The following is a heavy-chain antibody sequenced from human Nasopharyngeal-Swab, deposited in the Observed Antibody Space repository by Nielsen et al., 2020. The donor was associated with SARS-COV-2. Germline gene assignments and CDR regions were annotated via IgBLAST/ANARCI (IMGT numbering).Heavy chain of an antibody. CDR2: ISYDENNQ. CDR1: EFTFSSYS. D-gene: IGHD6-19*01. J-gene: IGHJ4*02. Sequence: GESLKISCAASEFTFSSYSMHWVRQAPGKRLEWVAVISYDENNQYYADSVKGRFTISRDNSKNTVHLQMDSLRAEDTAVYYFAKGRPGSSGWSWRVFDDWGQGTLVTVSS. CDR3: AKGRPGSSGWSWRVFDD. V-gene: IGHV3-30*04.